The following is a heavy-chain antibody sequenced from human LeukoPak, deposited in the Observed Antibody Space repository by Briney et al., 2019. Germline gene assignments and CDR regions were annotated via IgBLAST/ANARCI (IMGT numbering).Heavy chain of an antibody. V-gene: IGHV3-74*01. J-gene: IGHJ4*02. CDR2: INSDGSST. D-gene: IGHD3-10*01. CDR3: ARVTTMAIDY. CDR1: GFTFSTYW. Sequence: GGSLRLSCAASGFTFSTYWMHLVRQGPGKGLLWVSLINSDGSSTTYADSVKVRFTISRDNAKTTLYLQMNSLRAEDTAVYYCARVTTMAIDYWGQGTLVTVSS.